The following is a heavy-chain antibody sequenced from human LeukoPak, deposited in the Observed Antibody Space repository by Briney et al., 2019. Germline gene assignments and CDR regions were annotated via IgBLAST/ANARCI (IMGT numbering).Heavy chain of an antibody. CDR3: ARDKYHGSRNYGKYNWFDP. CDR1: DGSINTYY. Sequence: SETLSLTCTVSDGSINTYYWSWIRQPAGKGLEWIGHIYTGGSTNYNPSLKSRVTMSLDTSKNQFSLKLSSVTAADTAVYYCARDKYHGSRNYGKYNWFDPWGQGALVTVSS. J-gene: IGHJ5*02. D-gene: IGHD3-10*01. V-gene: IGHV4-4*07. CDR2: IYTGGST.